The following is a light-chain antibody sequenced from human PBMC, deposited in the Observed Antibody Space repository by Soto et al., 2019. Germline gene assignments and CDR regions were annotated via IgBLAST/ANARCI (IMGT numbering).Light chain of an antibody. CDR3: QRYNSWPPIT. Sequence: EIVMTQSPATLSVSPGERATLSCRASQSVSSNLAWYQQKPGQAPRLLIYGASTRATGIPARFSGSGSGTEFALTLSSLQSEDFAVYYCQRYNSWPPITFGQGTRLEIK. J-gene: IGKJ5*01. CDR1: QSVSSN. CDR2: GAS. V-gene: IGKV3-15*01.